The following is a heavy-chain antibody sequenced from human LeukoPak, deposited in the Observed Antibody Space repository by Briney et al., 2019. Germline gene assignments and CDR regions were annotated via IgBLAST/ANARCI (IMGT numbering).Heavy chain of an antibody. CDR2: ISGYNGKT. V-gene: IGHV1-18*01. CDR3: ARDPYDLLTGYYSGSGGDY. J-gene: IGHJ4*02. D-gene: IGHD3-9*01. CDR1: GYTFTKYV. Sequence: APVKVSCKASGYTFTKYVINWVRQAPGQGLEWVGWISGYNGKTKYAQKVQGRVIMTTDTSTSTAYMELRRLRSDDTAMYFCARDPYDLLTGYYSGSGGDYWGQGTLVTVSS.